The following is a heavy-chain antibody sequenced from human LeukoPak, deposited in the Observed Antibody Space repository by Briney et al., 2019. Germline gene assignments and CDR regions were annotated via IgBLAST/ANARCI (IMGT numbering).Heavy chain of an antibody. J-gene: IGHJ4*02. CDR3: ARAYPSITMVRGVDY. CDR2: ISAYNGNT. D-gene: IGHD3-10*01. CDR1: GYTFTSYG. Sequence: GASVKVSCKASGYTFTSYGISWVRQAPGQGLEWMGWISAYNGNTNYAQKLQGRVTMTTDTSTSTAYMELRSLRSDDTAVYYCARAYPSITMVRGVDYWGQGTLVTVSS. V-gene: IGHV1-18*01.